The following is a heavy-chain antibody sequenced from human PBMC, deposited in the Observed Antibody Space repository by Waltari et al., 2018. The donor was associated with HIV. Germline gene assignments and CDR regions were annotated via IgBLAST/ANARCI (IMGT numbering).Heavy chain of an antibody. D-gene: IGHD3-9*01. J-gene: IGHJ4*01. V-gene: IGHV4-4*07. CDR1: GGSISNYY. CDR3: VRGGGYNILTGYERFDS. Sequence: QVQLQESGSGLVKPSETLSLTCTVSGGSISNYYWSWIRQPAGKELEWIGRIYSTGSTLYNPSLESRLTMSIDSSKNQFSLRLSSVTAADTAVYYCVRGGGYNILTGYERFDSWGHGTLVTVSS. CDR2: IYSTGST.